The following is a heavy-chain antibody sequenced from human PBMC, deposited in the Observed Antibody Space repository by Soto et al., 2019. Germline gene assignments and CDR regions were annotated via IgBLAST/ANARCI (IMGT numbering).Heavy chain of an antibody. CDR1: GDSVSSNSAA. CDR2: TYYRSKWYN. J-gene: IGHJ5*02. CDR3: ARGQISYCSGGSCYWFDP. Sequence: SQTLSLTCAISGDSVSSNSAAWNWIRQSPSRGLEWLGRTYYRSKWYNDYAVSVKSRITINPDTSKNQFSLQLNSGTPEDTAVYYCARGQISYCSGGSCYWFDPWGQGTLVTVSS. V-gene: IGHV6-1*01. D-gene: IGHD2-15*01.